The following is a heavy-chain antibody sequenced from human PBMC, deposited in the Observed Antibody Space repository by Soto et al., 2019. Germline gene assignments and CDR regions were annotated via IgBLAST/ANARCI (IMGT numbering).Heavy chain of an antibody. CDR2: INSDGSST. D-gene: IGHD3-3*01. CDR3: ARGASNYEFWSGSQHDAFDI. J-gene: IGHJ3*02. Sequence: GGSLRLSCAASGFTFSSYWMHWVRQAPGKGLVWVSRINSDGSSTSYADSVKGRFTISRDNAKNTLYLQMNSLRAEDTAVYYCARGASNYEFWSGSQHDAFDIWGKGTMVTVSS. V-gene: IGHV3-74*01. CDR1: GFTFSSYW.